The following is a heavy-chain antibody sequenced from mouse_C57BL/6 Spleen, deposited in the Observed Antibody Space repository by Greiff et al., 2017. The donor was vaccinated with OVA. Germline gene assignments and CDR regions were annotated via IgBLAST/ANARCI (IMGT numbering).Heavy chain of an antibody. D-gene: IGHD4-1*01. CDR2: INPSNGGT. CDR1: GYTFTSYW. J-gene: IGHJ4*01. V-gene: IGHV1-53*01. CDR3: AREGTGFYAMDY. Sequence: QVQLQQPGTELVKPGASVKLSCKASGYTFTSYWMHWVKQRPGQGLEWIGNINPSNGGTNYNEKFKSKATLTVDKSSSTAYMQLSSLTSEDSAVYECAREGTGFYAMDYWGQGTSVTVSS.